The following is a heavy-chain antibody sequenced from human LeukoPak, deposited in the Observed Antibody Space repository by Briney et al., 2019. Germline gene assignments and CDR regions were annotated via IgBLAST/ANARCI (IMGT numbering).Heavy chain of an antibody. CDR2: IYYSGST. J-gene: IGHJ3*02. CDR3: ARDDFWSGYRAFDI. Sequence: PSETLSLTCTVSGGSISSGDYYWSWIRQPPGKGLEWIGYIYYSGSTYYNPSLKSRVTISVDTSKNQFSLKLSSVTAADTAVYYCARDDFWSGYRAFDIWGQGTMVTVSS. D-gene: IGHD3-3*01. V-gene: IGHV4-30-4*08. CDR1: GGSISSGDYY.